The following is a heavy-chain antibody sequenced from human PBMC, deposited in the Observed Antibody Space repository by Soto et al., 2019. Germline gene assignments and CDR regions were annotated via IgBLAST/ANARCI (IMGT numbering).Heavy chain of an antibody. J-gene: IGHJ6*02. V-gene: IGHV4-59*01. CDR1: GGPISSYY. Sequence: QVQLQESGPGLVKPSETLSLTCTVSGGPISSYYWSWIRQPPGKGLEWIGYIYYSGSTNYNPSLTSRVTISVDTSKNQCSLKLSSVTAADTAVYYCAREVPDCSSTCCAGDYYGMDVWGQGTTVTVSS. CDR3: AREVPDCSSTCCAGDYYGMDV. CDR2: IYYSGST. D-gene: IGHD2-2*01.